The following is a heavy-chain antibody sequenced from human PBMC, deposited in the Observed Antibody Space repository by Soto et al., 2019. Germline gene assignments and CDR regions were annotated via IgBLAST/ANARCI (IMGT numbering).Heavy chain of an antibody. CDR1: GDSITAYY. Sequence: QMQLQESGPGLVKPSETLSLICSVSGDSITAYYLSWLRQSPGKELEWIADIYHNGEATYNPSLKSRVTVSQDTLTTQFSLRLSSETAADSGVYYCAREKGGEFLTGSGVDVCGQGSAVIVSS. CDR2: IYHNGEA. CDR3: AREKGGEFLTGSGVDV. V-gene: IGHV4-59*01. D-gene: IGHD2-21*01. J-gene: IGHJ6*02.